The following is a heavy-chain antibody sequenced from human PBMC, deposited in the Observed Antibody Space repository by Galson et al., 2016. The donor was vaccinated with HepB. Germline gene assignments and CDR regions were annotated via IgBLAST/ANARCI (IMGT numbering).Heavy chain of an antibody. CDR2: VYQNGDT. Sequence: TLSLTCAVSGGSISTTDRWSWVRQPPGEGLEWIGEVYQNGDTNYKPSLKSRVTISIDKSKNQFPLRLTSVTAADTAVYYCARFWNGNYFDYWGQGTLVTVSS. V-gene: IGHV4-4*02. D-gene: IGHD3-3*01. CDR1: GGSISTTDR. CDR3: ARFWNGNYFDY. J-gene: IGHJ4*02.